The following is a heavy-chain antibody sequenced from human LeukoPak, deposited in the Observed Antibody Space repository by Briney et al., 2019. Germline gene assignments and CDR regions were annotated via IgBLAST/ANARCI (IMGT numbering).Heavy chain of an antibody. V-gene: IGHV3-23*01. D-gene: IGHD6-19*01. CDR1: GFTFSSYG. CDR2: ISGSGGST. Sequence: PGGSLRLSCAASGFTFSSYGMSWVRQAPGKGLEWVSAISGSGGSTYYADSVKGRFTISRDNSKNTLYLQMNSLRAEDTAVYYCASHTSGYSSGWYRGPDYWGQGTLVTVSS. CDR3: ASHTSGYSSGWYRGPDY. J-gene: IGHJ4*02.